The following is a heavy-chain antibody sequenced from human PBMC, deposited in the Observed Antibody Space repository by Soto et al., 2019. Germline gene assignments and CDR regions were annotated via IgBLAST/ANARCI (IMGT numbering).Heavy chain of an antibody. CDR1: GFTFSDYY. J-gene: IGHJ4*02. CDR3: ARASDAGSGCYGYYFDY. CDR2: ISSNGSTI. D-gene: IGHD6-19*01. Sequence: GGSLRLSCAASGFTFSDYYMSWIRQAPGKGLEWVSYISSNGSTIYYADSVKGRFTISRDNDNNSLYLQMKSLSAEDTAVYSVARASDAGSGCYGYYFDYWGQGTLVTVSS. V-gene: IGHV3-11*01.